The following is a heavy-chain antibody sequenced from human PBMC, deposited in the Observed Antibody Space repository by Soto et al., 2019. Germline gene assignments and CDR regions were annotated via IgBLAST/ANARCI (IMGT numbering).Heavy chain of an antibody. D-gene: IGHD1-26*01. CDR1: GFTFSSYA. Sequence: QVPLVESGGGVVQPGRSLRLSCAASGFTFSSYAMHWVRQAPGKGLEWVAVISYDGSNKYYADSVKGRFTISRDNSKNTLYLQMNSLRAEDTAVYYCARDSVSYSLDYWGQGTLVTVSS. CDR3: ARDSVSYSLDY. J-gene: IGHJ4*02. V-gene: IGHV3-30-3*01. CDR2: ISYDGSNK.